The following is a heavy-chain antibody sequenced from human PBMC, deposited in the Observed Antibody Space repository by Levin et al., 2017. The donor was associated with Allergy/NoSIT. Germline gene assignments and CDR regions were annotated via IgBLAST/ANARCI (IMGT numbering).Heavy chain of an antibody. CDR2: ISASGDTT. V-gene: IGHV3-23*01. J-gene: IGHJ4*02. CDR3: AKVGGGGTAWIPYC. CDR1: GFTFSSYA. Sequence: GESLKISCAASGFTFSSYAMSWVRQAPGKGLEWVSSISASGDTTQYADSVQGRFTISRDNSKNTLSLQMDSLRADDTAVYYCAKVGGGGTAWIPYCWGQGTLVTVSS. D-gene: IGHD2-21*02.